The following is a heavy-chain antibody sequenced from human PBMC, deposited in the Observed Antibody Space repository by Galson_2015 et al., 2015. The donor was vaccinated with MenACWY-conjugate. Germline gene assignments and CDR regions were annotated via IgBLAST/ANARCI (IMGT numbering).Heavy chain of an antibody. CDR3: AKGIMPPDWGNYYGSGSYYNPNYFDY. Sequence: SLRLSCAASGFTFSSYAMSWVRQAPGKGLEWVSAISGSGGSTYYADSVKGRFTISRDNSKNTLYLQMNSLRAEDTAVYYCAKGIMPPDWGNYYGSGSYYNPNYFDYWGQGTLVTVSS. CDR1: GFTFSSYA. V-gene: IGHV3-23*01. CDR2: ISGSGGST. D-gene: IGHD3-10*01. J-gene: IGHJ4*02.